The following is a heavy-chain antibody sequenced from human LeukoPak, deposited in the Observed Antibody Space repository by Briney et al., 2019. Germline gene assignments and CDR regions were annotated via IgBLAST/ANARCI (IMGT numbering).Heavy chain of an antibody. CDR3: AGDRIVARSGYIDY. CDR1: GFTISSYW. D-gene: IGHD6-6*01. V-gene: IGHV3-7*01. Sequence: GGSLRLSCAASGFTISSYWMSWVRQAPGKGLEWVANIKQDGSEKYYVDSVKGRFTISRDNAKNSLYLQMNSLRAEDTAVYYCAGDRIVARSGYIDYWGQGTLVTVSS. CDR2: IKQDGSEK. J-gene: IGHJ4*02.